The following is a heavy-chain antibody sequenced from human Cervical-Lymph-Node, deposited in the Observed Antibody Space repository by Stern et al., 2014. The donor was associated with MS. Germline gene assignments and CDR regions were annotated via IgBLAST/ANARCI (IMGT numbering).Heavy chain of an antibody. V-gene: IGHV4-34*01. CDR2: INHSGST. J-gene: IGHJ5*02. CDR3: ARGYDTSGSGSFDP. D-gene: IGHD3-22*01. Sequence: QVQLQQCGAGLLKPSETLSLTCAVYGGSFSGYYWSWIRQPPGKGLEWIGEINHSGSTNYNPSLKSRVTLSVETSKNQFSLKLSSVTAADTAVYYCARGYDTSGSGSFDPWGQGTLVTVSS. CDR1: GGSFSGYY.